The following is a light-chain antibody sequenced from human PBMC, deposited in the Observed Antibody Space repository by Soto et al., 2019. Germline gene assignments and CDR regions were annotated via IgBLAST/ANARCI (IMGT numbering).Light chain of an antibody. CDR1: DCNIGGNA. CDR2: SNS. V-gene: IGLV1-44*01. CDR3: ASWDDSLNDWV. J-gene: IGLJ3*02. Sequence: QSVLTQSPSASGTPGQRGAISCSGADCNIGGNAGNWYHHRPGRAPQLLIYSNSQRPSGVPDRFSGSKSCTSASLVISGLQSEDEADYYCASWDDSLNDWVFGGGTKVTVL.